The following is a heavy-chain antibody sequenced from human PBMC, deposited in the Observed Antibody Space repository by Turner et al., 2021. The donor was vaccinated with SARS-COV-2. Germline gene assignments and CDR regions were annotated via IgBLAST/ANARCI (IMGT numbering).Heavy chain of an antibody. J-gene: IGHJ6*02. CDR3: ATAPANYYDSSGSKGFYYYYYGMDV. D-gene: IGHD3-22*01. V-gene: IGHV1-24*01. Sequence: QVQLVQSGAEVKKPGASVKVTCKVSGYTINELTMHWVRQAPGKGLGWMGGFDPEDGETIYAQKFQGRVTMTEDTSTDTAYMELSSLRSEDTAVYYCATAPANYYDSSGSKGFYYYYYGMDVWGQGTTVTVSS. CDR2: FDPEDGET. CDR1: GYTINELT.